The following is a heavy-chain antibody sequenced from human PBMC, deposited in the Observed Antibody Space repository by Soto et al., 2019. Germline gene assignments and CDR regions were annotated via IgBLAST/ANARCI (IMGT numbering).Heavy chain of an antibody. CDR1: GFTFGDYA. Sequence: LRLSCTASGFTFGDYAMSWFRQAPGKGLEWVGFIRSKAYGGTTEFAASVKGRFTISRDDSKSIAYLQMNSLKTEDTAVYYCTRDSSWIELWFGPQNYWGQGTLVTVSS. J-gene: IGHJ4*02. CDR2: IRSKAYGGTT. D-gene: IGHD5-18*01. CDR3: TRDSSWIELWFGPQNY. V-gene: IGHV3-49*03.